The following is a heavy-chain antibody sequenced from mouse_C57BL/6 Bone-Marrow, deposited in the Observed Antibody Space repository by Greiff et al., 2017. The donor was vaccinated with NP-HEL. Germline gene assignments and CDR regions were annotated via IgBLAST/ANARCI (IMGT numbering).Heavy chain of an antibody. Sequence: EVQLQQSGPGLVKPSQSLSLTCSVTGFSITSGYYWNWLRQFPGNKLEWMSYISYDGSNNYNPSLKNRISITRDTSQNQFFLKLNSVTTEDTATYYCAGLFYAMDYWGQGTSVTVSS. CDR1: GFSITSGYY. V-gene: IGHV3-6*01. CDR3: AGLFYAMDY. CDR2: ISYDGSN. J-gene: IGHJ4*01.